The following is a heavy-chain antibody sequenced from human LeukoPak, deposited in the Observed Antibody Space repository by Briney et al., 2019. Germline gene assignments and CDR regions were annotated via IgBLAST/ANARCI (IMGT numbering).Heavy chain of an antibody. V-gene: IGHV4-39*01. CDR2: IYYSGST. Sequence: PSETLSLTCTVSGGSISSSSYYWGWIRPPPGKGLDWLGSIYYSGSTYYNPSLKRRVTISVDTSKHQFSLKLSSVTAADTAVYYCAAATMYYDILTGYYFYAFDIWGQGTMVTVSS. J-gene: IGHJ3*02. CDR1: GGSISSSSYY. CDR3: AAATMYYDILTGYYFYAFDI. D-gene: IGHD3-9*01.